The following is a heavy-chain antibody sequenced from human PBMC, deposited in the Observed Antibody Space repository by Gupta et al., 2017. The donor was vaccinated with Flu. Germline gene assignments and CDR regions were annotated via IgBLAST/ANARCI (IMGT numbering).Heavy chain of an antibody. J-gene: IGHJ4*02. Sequence: QVQLQESGPGLVKPSETLSLTCAVSGYSISSGYYWCWIRQPPGKGLEWIGSIYHSGSTYYNPSLKSRVTISVDTSKNQFSLKLSSVTAADTAVYYCARFGDYVWGSYRYTQPLDYWGQGTLVTVSS. V-gene: IGHV4-38-2*01. D-gene: IGHD3-16*02. CDR3: ARFGDYVWGSYRYTQPLDY. CDR2: IYHSGST. CDR1: GYSISSGYY.